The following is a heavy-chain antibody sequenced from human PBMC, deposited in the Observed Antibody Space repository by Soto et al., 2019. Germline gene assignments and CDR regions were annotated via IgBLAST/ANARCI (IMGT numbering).Heavy chain of an antibody. CDR3: ARDWRDYVWGSYRFNWFDP. Sequence: QVQLVQSGAEVKKPGSSVKVSCKASGGTFGSYAISWVRQAPGQGLEWMGGIIPIFGTANYAQKFQGRVTITADESTSTAYMELSSLRSEDTAVYYCARDWRDYVWGSYRFNWFDPWGQGTLVTVSS. V-gene: IGHV1-69*01. J-gene: IGHJ5*02. CDR1: GGTFGSYA. D-gene: IGHD3-16*02. CDR2: IIPIFGTA.